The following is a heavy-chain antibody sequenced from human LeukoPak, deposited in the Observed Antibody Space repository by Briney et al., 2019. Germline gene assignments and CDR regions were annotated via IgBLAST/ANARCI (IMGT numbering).Heavy chain of an antibody. Sequence: GGSLRLSCAASGFTFSSYSMNWVRQAPGKGLEWVSPISSSSSYIYYADSVKGRFTISRDNAKNSLYLQMNSLRAEDTAVYYCARVSGTTGTKTSPGYMDVWGQGTTVTVSS. J-gene: IGHJ6*02. CDR1: GFTFSSYS. V-gene: IGHV3-21*01. CDR3: ARVSGTTGTKTSPGYMDV. D-gene: IGHD1-1*01. CDR2: ISSSSSYI.